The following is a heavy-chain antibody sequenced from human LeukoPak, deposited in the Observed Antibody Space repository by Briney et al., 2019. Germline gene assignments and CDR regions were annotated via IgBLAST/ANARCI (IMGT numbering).Heavy chain of an antibody. V-gene: IGHV4-61*02. J-gene: IGHJ4*02. Sequence: SETLSLTCTVSGGSISSGSYYWSWIRQPAGQGLEWIGRIYSSGRADYNPSLKSRVTISIDTSKNQFSLKLSSVTAADTAVYYCARTDTAMASGYWGQGTLVTVSS. CDR3: ARTDTAMASGY. CDR2: IYSSGRA. D-gene: IGHD5-18*01. CDR1: GGSISSGSYY.